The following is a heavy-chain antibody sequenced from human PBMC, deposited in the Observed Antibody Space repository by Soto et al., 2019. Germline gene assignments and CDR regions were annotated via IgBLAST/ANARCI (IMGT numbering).Heavy chain of an antibody. CDR3: ARDYGYDSSVYLFDY. J-gene: IGHJ4*02. Sequence: EVQLVESGGGLVQPGKSLRLSCAASGFTFDDYAMHWVRQAPGKGLEWVSGISWNSGSIGYADSVKGRFTISRDNAKNSLYLQINSLRTEDTALYYCARDYGYDSSVYLFDYWGQGTLVTVSS. V-gene: IGHV3-9*01. D-gene: IGHD3-22*01. CDR2: ISWNSGSI. CDR1: GFTFDDYA.